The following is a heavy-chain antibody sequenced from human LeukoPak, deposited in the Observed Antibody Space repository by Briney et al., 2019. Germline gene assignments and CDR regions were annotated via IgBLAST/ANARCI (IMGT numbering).Heavy chain of an antibody. CDR2: ISASGGTT. V-gene: IGHV3-23*01. J-gene: IGHJ6*02. CDR3: AKLGGLNVTVPFAMGV. CDR1: GITFSSHA. Sequence: PGGSLRLSCVASGITFSSHAMTWVRQGPGKGLDWVSGISASGGTTYYAESVKGRFTTSRDNSKNTLYLQMNSLRAEDTAVYYCAKLGGLNVTVPFAMGVWGQGTTVTVSS. D-gene: IGHD2-2*01.